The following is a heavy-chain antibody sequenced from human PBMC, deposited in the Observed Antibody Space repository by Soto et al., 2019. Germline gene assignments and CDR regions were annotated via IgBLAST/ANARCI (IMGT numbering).Heavy chain of an antibody. D-gene: IGHD6-6*01. V-gene: IGHV4-30-4*01. CDR1: GGTISSGDYY. J-gene: IGHJ5*02. CDR2: TYYSGST. CDR3: ARERPDGARLDP. Sequence: SEPLSHTCTVSGGTISSGDYYWSWIRQPPGKGLEWIGYTYYSGSTYYNPSLKSRVTISVDTSKNQFSLKLSSVTAADTAVYYCARERPDGARLDPWGQGTLVTVSS.